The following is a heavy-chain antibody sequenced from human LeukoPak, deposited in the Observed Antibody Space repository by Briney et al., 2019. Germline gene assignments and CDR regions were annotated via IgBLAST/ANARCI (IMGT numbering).Heavy chain of an antibody. CDR2: IWNAGTNT. J-gene: IGHJ4*02. CDR1: GFSFSTYG. D-gene: IGHD3-16*01. V-gene: IGHV3-33*01. Sequence: GGSLRLSCAASGFSFSTYGMHWVRQAPGKGLEWVALIWNAGTNTYYADSVKGRFTISRDNYKNTPYLQMNSLRAEDTAVYYCAGDTPPGGDYYFDYWGQGTLVIVSS. CDR3: AGDTPPGGDYYFDY.